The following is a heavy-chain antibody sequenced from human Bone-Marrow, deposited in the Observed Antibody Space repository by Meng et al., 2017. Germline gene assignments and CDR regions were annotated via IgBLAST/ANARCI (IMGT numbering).Heavy chain of an antibody. CDR2: IYYSGST. V-gene: IGHV4-61*01. CDR1: GGSASSGSYS. Sequence: VELPGSGPGLVRPSETLSPTCTVSGGSASSGSYSWSWIRQPPGKGLEWIGYIYYSGSTNYNPSLKSRVTISVDTSKNQFSLKLSSVTAADTAVYCCAREVSPYYYGSGSENWFDPWGQGTLVTVSS. CDR3: AREVSPYYYGSGSENWFDP. J-gene: IGHJ5*02. D-gene: IGHD3-10*01.